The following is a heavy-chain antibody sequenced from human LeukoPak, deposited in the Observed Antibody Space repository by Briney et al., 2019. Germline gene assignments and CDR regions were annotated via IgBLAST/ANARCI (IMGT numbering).Heavy chain of an antibody. V-gene: IGHV1-2*02. CDR2: INPQTGFT. CDR3: ARDQADNYYALDV. D-gene: IGHD5-24*01. CDR1: GYTFTGYY. J-gene: IGHJ6*02. Sequence: ASVKVSCKASGYTFTGYYMHWVRQAPGQGLEWMGWINPQTGFTTIAQKFQGRVTMTMDTSISTIYMEMNSLRSDDTATFYCARDQADNYYALDVWGQGTSLVVSS.